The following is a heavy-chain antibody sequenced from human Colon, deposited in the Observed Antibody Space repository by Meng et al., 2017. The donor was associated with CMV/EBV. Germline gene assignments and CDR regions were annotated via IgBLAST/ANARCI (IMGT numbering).Heavy chain of an antibody. V-gene: IGHV3-7*01. Sequence: GESLKISCAGSGFSLSDYWMNWVRQAPGKGLEWVANIKQDGSDENYVDSVKGRFTVSRDNAKNSVYLQMDSLRAEDTAVYYCARGGCISRSCYRDYYYYGMDVWGQGTTVTVSS. CDR2: IKQDGSDE. CDR3: ARGGCISRSCYRDYYYYGMDV. CDR1: GFSLSDYW. D-gene: IGHD2-2*01. J-gene: IGHJ6*02.